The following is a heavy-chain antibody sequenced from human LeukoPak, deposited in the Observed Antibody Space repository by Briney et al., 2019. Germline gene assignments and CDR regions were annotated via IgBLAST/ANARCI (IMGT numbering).Heavy chain of an antibody. Sequence: PGGSLRLSCAASGFTVSSNYMSWVRQAPGKGLEWVSVIYSGGSTYYADSVKGRFTISRHNSKNTLYLRMNSLRAEDTAVYYCATEVYDILTGLTNFDYWGQGTLVTVSS. CDR2: IYSGGST. J-gene: IGHJ4*02. CDR1: GFTVSSNY. V-gene: IGHV3-53*04. CDR3: ATEVYDILTGLTNFDY. D-gene: IGHD3-9*01.